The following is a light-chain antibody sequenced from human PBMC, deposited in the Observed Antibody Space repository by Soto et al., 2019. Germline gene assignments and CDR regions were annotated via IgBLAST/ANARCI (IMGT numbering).Light chain of an antibody. CDR2: LGC. CDR3: MQALQTPPWT. Sequence: DIVMTQSPLSLPVTPGEPASISCRSSQSLLHSNGYNYLDWYLQKPGQSPQLLIYLGCNRASGVPDRFSGSGSGTDFTLKNSRVEAEDVGVYYCMQALQTPPWTFGQGTKVEI. J-gene: IGKJ1*01. V-gene: IGKV2-28*01. CDR1: QSLLHSNGYNY.